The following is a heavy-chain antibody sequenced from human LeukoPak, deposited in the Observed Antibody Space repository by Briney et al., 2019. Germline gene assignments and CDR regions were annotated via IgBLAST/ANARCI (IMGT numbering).Heavy chain of an antibody. CDR3: ARDRGIVGATAPNYGMDV. CDR2: ISYDGSNK. Sequence: GGSLRLSCAASGFTFSSYAMHWVRQAPGKGLEWVAVISYDGSNKYYADSVKGRFTISRDNSKNTLYLQMNSLRAEDTAVYYCARDRGIVGATAPNYGMDVWGQGTTVTVSS. D-gene: IGHD1-26*01. CDR1: GFTFSSYA. J-gene: IGHJ6*02. V-gene: IGHV3-30-3*01.